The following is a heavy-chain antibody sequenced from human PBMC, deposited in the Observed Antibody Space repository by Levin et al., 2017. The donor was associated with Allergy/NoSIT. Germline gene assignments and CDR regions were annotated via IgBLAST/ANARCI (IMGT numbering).Heavy chain of an antibody. J-gene: IGHJ4*02. CDR2: IKQDGSEK. CDR3: ARDPAHKLYYFDY. CDR1: GFTFSSYW. Sequence: GESLKISCAASGFTFSSYWMSWVRQAPGKGLEWVANIKQDGSEKYYVDSVKGRFTISRDNAKNSLYLQMNSLRAEDTAVYYCARDPAHKLYYFDYWGQGTLVTVSS. D-gene: IGHD1-7*01. V-gene: IGHV3-7*01.